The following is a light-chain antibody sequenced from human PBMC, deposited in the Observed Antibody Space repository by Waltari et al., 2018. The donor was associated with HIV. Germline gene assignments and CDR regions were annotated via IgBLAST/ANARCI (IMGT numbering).Light chain of an antibody. V-gene: IGLV2-11*01. Sequence: QSALTPPRSVSGSPGQSVTISCTGTSSDVGGYSYVSWYQEHLGKAPKLMIYDVNKRPSGVPDRFSGSKSGNTASLTISGLQTEDEADYYCCSYAGSYTWVFGGGTKLTVV. CDR3: CSYAGSYTWV. CDR1: SSDVGGYSY. CDR2: DVN. J-gene: IGLJ3*02.